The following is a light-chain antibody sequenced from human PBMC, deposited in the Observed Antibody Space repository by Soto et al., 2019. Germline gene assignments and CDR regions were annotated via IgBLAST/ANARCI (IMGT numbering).Light chain of an antibody. CDR3: YSYAGDYTWV. J-gene: IGLJ3*02. CDR2: DVS. CDR1: SSDLGGYNY. V-gene: IGLV2-11*01. Sequence: QSALTQPRSESGSPGQSVTISCTGTSSDLGGYNYVSWYQQHPGKAPKLIIYDVSERPSGVPDRFSGSKSGNTASLTISGLQAEDEADYYCYSYAGDYTWVFGGGTKLTVL.